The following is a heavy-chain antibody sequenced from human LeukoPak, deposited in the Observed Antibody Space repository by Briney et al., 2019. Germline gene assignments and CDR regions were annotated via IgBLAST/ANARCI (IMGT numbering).Heavy chain of an antibody. CDR2: IYHSGST. J-gene: IGHJ4*02. D-gene: IGHD2-2*01. Sequence: SETLSLTCAVSGGSISSSNWWSWVRQPPGKGLEWIGEIYHSGSTNDNPSLKSRVTISVDTSKNQFSLKLNSVTAADTAVYYCARAPGAAIDWGQGTLVTVSS. CDR1: GGSISSSNW. V-gene: IGHV4-4*02. CDR3: ARAPGAAID.